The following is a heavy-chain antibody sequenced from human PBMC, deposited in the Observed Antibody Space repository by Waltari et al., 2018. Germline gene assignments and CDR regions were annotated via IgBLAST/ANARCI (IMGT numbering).Heavy chain of an antibody. CDR1: GYYFSDYW. CDR3: GRGRAVDLIDY. Sequence: EVQLVQSGAEVKKPGESLKISCEASGYYFSDYWIGWVRQMPGKGLEWVAIIFPRYADTRYSPSFQGQVNISADKSSNTAYLQWGSLKASDTAMYFCGRGRAVDLIDYWGQGTLVTVSS. D-gene: IGHD3-9*01. J-gene: IGHJ4*02. CDR2: IFPRYADT. V-gene: IGHV5-51*01.